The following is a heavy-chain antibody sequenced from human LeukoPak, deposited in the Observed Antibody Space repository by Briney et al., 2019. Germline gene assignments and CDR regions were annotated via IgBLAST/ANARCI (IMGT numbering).Heavy chain of an antibody. Sequence: SETLSLTCTVSGGSISSYYWSWIRQPPGKGLEWIGYIYYSGSTSYNPSLKSRVTISVDTSKNQFSLKLSSVTAADTAVYYCARSPSIYGDYALNAFDIWGQGTMVAVSS. CDR2: IYYSGST. CDR3: ARSPSIYGDYALNAFDI. D-gene: IGHD4-17*01. V-gene: IGHV4-59*08. J-gene: IGHJ3*02. CDR1: GGSISSYY.